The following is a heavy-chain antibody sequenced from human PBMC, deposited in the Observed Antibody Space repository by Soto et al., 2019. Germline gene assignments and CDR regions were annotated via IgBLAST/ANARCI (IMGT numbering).Heavy chain of an antibody. Sequence: ASVKVSCKASGYTFTGYYMHWVRQAPGQGLEWMGWINPNSGGTNYAQKFQGRVTMTRDTSISTAYMELSRLRSYDTAVYYCARGMIVPPRGPWFGPWRQGTLVTTSS. V-gene: IGHV1-2*02. CDR2: INPNSGGT. D-gene: IGHD3-22*01. CDR3: ARGMIVPPRGPWFGP. J-gene: IGHJ5*02. CDR1: GYTFTGYY.